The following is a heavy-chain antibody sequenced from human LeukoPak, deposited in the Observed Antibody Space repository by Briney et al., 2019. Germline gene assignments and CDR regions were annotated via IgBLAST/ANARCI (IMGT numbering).Heavy chain of an antibody. Sequence: SETLSLTCAVAGYSISSGYYWAWIRQPPGRGLEWIANIYHTGNTYYDPSLNSRVTMSVDTSKNQFSLRLNSVTAADTAVYYCARAGGSSSPYYYYYMDVWGKGTTVTVSS. V-gene: IGHV4-38-2*01. J-gene: IGHJ6*03. CDR1: GYSISSGYY. CDR3: ARAGGSSSPYYYYYMDV. CDR2: IYHTGNT. D-gene: IGHD6-6*01.